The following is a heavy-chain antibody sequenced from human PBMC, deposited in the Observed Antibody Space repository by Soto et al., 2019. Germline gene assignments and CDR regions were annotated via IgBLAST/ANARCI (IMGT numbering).Heavy chain of an antibody. V-gene: IGHV3-33*01. Sequence: QVQLVESGGGVVQPGRSLRLSCAASGFTFSSYGIHWVRQAPGKGLEWVAVIWSDGSNKYYADSVKGRFTISRDNSKNTLYLQMNILRAEDTAVYYCARDNWNYVSAFDIWGQGTMVTVSS. D-gene: IGHD1-7*01. CDR2: IWSDGSNK. CDR3: ARDNWNYVSAFDI. J-gene: IGHJ3*02. CDR1: GFTFSSYG.